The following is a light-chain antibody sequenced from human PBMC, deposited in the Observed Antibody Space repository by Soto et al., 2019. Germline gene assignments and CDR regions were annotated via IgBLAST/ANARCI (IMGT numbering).Light chain of an antibody. J-gene: IGKJ1*01. CDR2: DAS. Sequence: EIVLTQTPATLSLSPGERATLSCRASQSFSSYLAWHQQKPGQAPRLLIYDASNRATGIPARFSGSGSGTDFTLTINRLEPEDFALYYCQQYGSSPPTFGQGTKVDI. CDR1: QSFSSY. V-gene: IGKV3-20*01. CDR3: QQYGSSPPT.